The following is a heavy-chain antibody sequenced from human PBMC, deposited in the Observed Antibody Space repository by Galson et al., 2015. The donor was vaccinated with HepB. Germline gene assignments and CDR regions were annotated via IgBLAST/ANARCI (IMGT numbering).Heavy chain of an antibody. V-gene: IGHV3-21*01. CDR1: GFTFSSYS. Sequence: SLRLSCAASGFTFSSYSMNWVRQAPGKGLEWVSSISSSSSYIYCADSVKGRFTISRDNAKNSLYLQMNSLRAEDTAVYYCARAGIAVAGDWFDPWGQGTLVTVSS. CDR2: ISSSSSYI. D-gene: IGHD6-19*01. CDR3: ARAGIAVAGDWFDP. J-gene: IGHJ5*02.